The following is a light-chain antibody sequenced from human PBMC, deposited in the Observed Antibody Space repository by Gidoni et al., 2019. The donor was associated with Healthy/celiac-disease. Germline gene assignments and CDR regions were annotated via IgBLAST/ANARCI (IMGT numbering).Light chain of an antibody. J-gene: IGKJ1*01. CDR3: QQRSNWPWT. Sequence: DIVLTQSPATLSLSPGERATLSCRDSQSVSSYLAWYQQKPGQAPRLLIYDASNRATGIPARFSGSGSGTDLTLTISSLEPEDFAVYYCQQRSNWPWTFGQGTKVEIK. V-gene: IGKV3-11*01. CDR2: DAS. CDR1: QSVSSY.